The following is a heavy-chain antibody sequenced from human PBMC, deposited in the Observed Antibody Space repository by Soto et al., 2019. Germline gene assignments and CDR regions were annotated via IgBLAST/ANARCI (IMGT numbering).Heavy chain of an antibody. V-gene: IGHV3-30*18. CDR2: ISYDGSNK. CDR1: GFTFSSYG. D-gene: IGHD5-18*01. Sequence: QVQLVESGGGVVQPGRSLRLSCAASGFTFSSYGMHWVRQAPGKGLEWVAVISYDGSNKYYADSVKGRFTISRDNSKNTLYLQMNSLRAEDTAVYYCAKSVDTAMVYYYYYMDVWGKGTTVTVSS. J-gene: IGHJ6*03. CDR3: AKSVDTAMVYYYYYMDV.